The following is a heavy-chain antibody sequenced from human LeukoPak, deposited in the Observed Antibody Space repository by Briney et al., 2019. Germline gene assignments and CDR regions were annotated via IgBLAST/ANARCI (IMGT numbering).Heavy chain of an antibody. CDR2: FYNSGSS. V-gene: IGHV4-38-2*02. CDR3: TRGAGWLIDY. J-gene: IGHJ4*02. CDR1: GYSISSGYY. D-gene: IGHD3-16*01. Sequence: PSETLSLTCTVSGYSISSGYYWGWIRQPPGKGLEWIGYFYNSGSSTYNPSLKSRVTISADTSKNQFSLKLNSVTAADTAVYYCTRGAGWLIDYWGQGILVTVSS.